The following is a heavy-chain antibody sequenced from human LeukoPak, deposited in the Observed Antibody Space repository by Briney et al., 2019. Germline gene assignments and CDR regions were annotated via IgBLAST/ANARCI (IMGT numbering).Heavy chain of an antibody. CDR2: INPSCGST. D-gene: IGHD1-26*01. V-gene: IGHV1-46*01. CDR1: GYTFTSHY. CDR3: ARAPVGASDAFDI. Sequence: ASVKVSCKASGYTFTSHYMHWVRQAPGQGLEWMGIINPSCGSTSYAQKFQGRVTMTRDTSTSTVYMELSSLRSEDTAVYYCARAPVGASDAFDIWGQGTMVTVSS. J-gene: IGHJ3*02.